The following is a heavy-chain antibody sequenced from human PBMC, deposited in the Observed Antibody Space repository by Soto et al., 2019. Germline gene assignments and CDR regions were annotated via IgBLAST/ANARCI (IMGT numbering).Heavy chain of an antibody. CDR1: GYSFTSYW. J-gene: IGHJ6*04. V-gene: IGHV5-10-1*01. Sequence: PGEPLQISWXGSGYSFTSYWSSWVRQMPGKGLEWMGRIDPSDSYTNYSPSFQGHVTISADKSISTAYLQWSSLKASDTAMYYCAVDPYYYYYGMDVWGKGTTVTVSS. CDR3: AVDPYYYYYGMDV. CDR2: IDPSDSYT.